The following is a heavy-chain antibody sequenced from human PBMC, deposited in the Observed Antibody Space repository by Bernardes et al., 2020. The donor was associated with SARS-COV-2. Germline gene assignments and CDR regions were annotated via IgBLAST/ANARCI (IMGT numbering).Heavy chain of an antibody. D-gene: IGHD5-12*01. Sequence: SQTPSLTSAIPGDSLSHNSVSWNWIRQSASRGLEWLGLTYYRSKWTNDYAVSVKSRITINPDTSKNQFSLQLNSVNPEDTAVYYCARIAWRRFDFWGQGILVTVSS. V-gene: IGHV6-1*01. CDR1: GDSLSHNSVS. CDR3: ARIAWRRFDF. J-gene: IGHJ4*02. CDR2: TYYRSKWTN.